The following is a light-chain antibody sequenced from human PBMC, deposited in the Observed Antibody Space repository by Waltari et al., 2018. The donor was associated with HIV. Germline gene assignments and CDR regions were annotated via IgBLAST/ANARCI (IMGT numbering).Light chain of an antibody. Sequence: EIVMKQSPATLSVSPGERATLSCRASQSVSSNVAWYQQKPGQAPRLLIYGASTRATGIPARFSGSGSGTEFTLTISSLQSEDFAVYYCQQFNNWPEWTFGQGTKVEIK. CDR1: QSVSSN. V-gene: IGKV3-15*01. CDR3: QQFNNWPEWT. CDR2: GAS. J-gene: IGKJ1*01.